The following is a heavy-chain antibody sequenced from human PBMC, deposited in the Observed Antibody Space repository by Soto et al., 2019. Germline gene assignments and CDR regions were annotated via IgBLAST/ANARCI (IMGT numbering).Heavy chain of an antibody. J-gene: IGHJ4*02. CDR2: INSDGSST. Sequence: EVQLVESGGGLVQPGGSLRLSCAASGFTFSSYWMHWVRQAPGKGLVWVSRINSDGSSTSYADSVKGRFTISRDNAKNTLYLQMNSLGAEDTAVYYCARDKSFGGVIVSPDFDYWGQGTLVTVSS. D-gene: IGHD3-16*02. V-gene: IGHV3-74*01. CDR3: ARDKSFGGVIVSPDFDY. CDR1: GFTFSSYW.